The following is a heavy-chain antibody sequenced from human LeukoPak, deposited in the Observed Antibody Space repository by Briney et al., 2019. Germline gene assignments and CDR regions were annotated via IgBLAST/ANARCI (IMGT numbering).Heavy chain of an antibody. Sequence: SETLSLTCTVSGGSISSYYWSCIRQPPGKGVEWIGHIYYSVSTNYNPCLKSRVTISVDTSKPRLSLMLTSVTAADTAVYYCARGDWGRSIGVWGQGSTVS. J-gene: IGHJ6*01. CDR1: GGSISSYY. D-gene: IGHD3-16*01. CDR3: ARGDWGRSIGV. V-gene: IGHV4-59*01. CDR2: IYYSVST.